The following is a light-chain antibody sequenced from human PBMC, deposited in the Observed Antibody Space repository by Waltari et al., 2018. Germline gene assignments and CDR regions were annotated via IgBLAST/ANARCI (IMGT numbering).Light chain of an antibody. Sequence: QSTLTQPSSASGTPGQRVTLSCSGSSSNIGSNTVNWYQQLPGTAPKLLIYYTDQRPSGVSDRFSGSKSGTSASLAFSGLQSEDEAHYYCAAWDDSLNGYVFGSGTEVTVL. CDR1: SSNIGSNT. J-gene: IGLJ1*01. V-gene: IGLV1-44*01. CDR3: AAWDDSLNGYV. CDR2: YTD.